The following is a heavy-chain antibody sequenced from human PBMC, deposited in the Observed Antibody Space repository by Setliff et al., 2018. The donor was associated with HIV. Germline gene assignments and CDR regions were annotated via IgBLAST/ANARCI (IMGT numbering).Heavy chain of an antibody. CDR1: GGTFSSYA. Sequence: ASVKVSCKASGGTFSSYAITWVRQAPGQGLEWMGGIIPIFGTANYAQKFQGRVAMTTDTSTSTAYMELRSLRSDDTAVYYCARALGISSDTNRFDYWGQGTPVTVSS. CDR2: IIPIFGTA. D-gene: IGHD2-8*01. CDR3: ARALGISSDTNRFDY. J-gene: IGHJ4*02. V-gene: IGHV1-69*05.